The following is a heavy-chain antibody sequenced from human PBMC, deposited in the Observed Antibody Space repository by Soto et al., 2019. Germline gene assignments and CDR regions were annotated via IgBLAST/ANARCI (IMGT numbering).Heavy chain of an antibody. V-gene: IGHV4-59*08. Sequence: SETLSLTCTVSGASINDYYWSWIRQPPGKGLEWIGFVYYSGSTTYNPSLKSRVTISVDTSKNQFSLKLSSVTAADTAVYYCARHLFAPYYYYYYMDVWGKGTTVTVSS. CDR1: GASINDYY. CDR3: ARHLFAPYYYYYYMDV. CDR2: VYYSGST. J-gene: IGHJ6*03.